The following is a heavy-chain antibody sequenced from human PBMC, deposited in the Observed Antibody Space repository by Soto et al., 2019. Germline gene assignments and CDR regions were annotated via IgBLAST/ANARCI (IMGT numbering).Heavy chain of an antibody. CDR1: GGTFSSYT. D-gene: IGHD3-3*01. Sequence: QVQLVQSGAEVKKPGSSVKVSCKASGGTFSSYTISWVRQAPGQGLEWMGRIIPILGIANYAQKFQGRVTITVDKSTSTAYMELSSLRSEDTAVYYCARDARRREGEFLGWFDPWGQGTLVTVSS. J-gene: IGHJ5*02. V-gene: IGHV1-69*08. CDR2: IIPILGIA. CDR3: ARDARRREGEFLGWFDP.